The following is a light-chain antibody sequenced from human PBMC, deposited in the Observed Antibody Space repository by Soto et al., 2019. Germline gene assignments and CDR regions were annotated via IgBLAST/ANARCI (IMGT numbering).Light chain of an antibody. CDR1: QDIGNY. V-gene: IGKV1-33*01. Sequence: QCPYSLSGAVGNRVTITCQASQDIGNYLNWYQQRPGKAPKLLILDASSLDTGVPSRFSGSGSGTYFTFTISSLQSEDIATHYCQQYYNVPIAFGQGTRPEIK. J-gene: IGKJ5*01. CDR3: QQYYNVPIA. CDR2: DAS.